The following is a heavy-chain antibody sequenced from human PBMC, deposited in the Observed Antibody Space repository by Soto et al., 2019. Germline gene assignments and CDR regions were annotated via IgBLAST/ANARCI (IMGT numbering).Heavy chain of an antibody. D-gene: IGHD4-17*01. CDR2: IYGGGST. CDR1: GFTVTSNY. CDR3: AKGSYADFLDY. Sequence: PWGSLRLSCAASGFTVTSNYMSWVRQAPGKGLEWVSVIYGGGSTNYADSVKARFTISRDKSKNSLYLQMNSLRAEDTAVYYCAKGSYADFLDYWGRGTLVTVSS. V-gene: IGHV3-66*01. J-gene: IGHJ4*02.